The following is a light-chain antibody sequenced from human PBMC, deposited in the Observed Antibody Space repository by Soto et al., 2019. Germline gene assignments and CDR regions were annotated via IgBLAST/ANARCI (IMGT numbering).Light chain of an antibody. Sequence: EIVLTQSPGTLSLSPGERATLSCRASQSVSSSYLAWYQQKPGQAPRLLIYGASSSATGIPDRFSGSGSGTDFTLTISRLEPEDFAGYYCQQYGSSPPLTFGGATKVEIK. V-gene: IGKV3-20*01. J-gene: IGKJ4*01. CDR3: QQYGSSPPLT. CDR2: GAS. CDR1: QSVSSSY.